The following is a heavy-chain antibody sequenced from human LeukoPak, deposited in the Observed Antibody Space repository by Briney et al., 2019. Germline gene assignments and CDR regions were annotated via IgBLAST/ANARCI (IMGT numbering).Heavy chain of an antibody. V-gene: IGHV3-23*01. Sequence: GGTLRLSCAASGFTFSNYAMSWVRQAPGKGLEWVSIISDSGANTYYADSVRGRFTISRDNSKNTLYLQMDSLRAEDTAVYYCAKFSRATDSYWGRGTLVTVSS. CDR1: GFTFSNYA. J-gene: IGHJ4*02. CDR3: AKFSRATDSY. D-gene: IGHD2-15*01. CDR2: ISDSGANT.